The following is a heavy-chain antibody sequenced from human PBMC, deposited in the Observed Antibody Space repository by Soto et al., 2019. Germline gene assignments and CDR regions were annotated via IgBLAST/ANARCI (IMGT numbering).Heavy chain of an antibody. J-gene: IGHJ6*02. CDR2: INAGNGNT. D-gene: IGHD3-16*01. CDR1: GYTFTSYA. V-gene: IGHV1-3*01. Sequence: ASVKVSCKASGYTFTSYAMHWVRQAPGQRLEWMGWINAGNGNTKYSQKFQGRVTITRDTSASTAYKELSSLRSEDTAVYYCARASSRFYYYYGMDVWGQGTTVTVSS. CDR3: ARASSRFYYYYGMDV.